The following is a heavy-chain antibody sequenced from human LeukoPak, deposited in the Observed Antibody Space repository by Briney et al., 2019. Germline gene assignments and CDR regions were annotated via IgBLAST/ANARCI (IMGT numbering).Heavy chain of an antibody. CDR2: ITPGGGT. CDR1: EFTFSSYV. D-gene: IGHD2-15*01. V-gene: IGHV3-NL1*01. Sequence: QPGGSLRLSCAASEFTFSSYVMAWVRQAPGKGLEWVSTITPGGGTYYADSVKGRFTISRDNSKNTLYLQMNSLRAEDTAVYYCAKDLCSGGSCYSPPLDYWGQGTLVTVSS. J-gene: IGHJ4*02. CDR3: AKDLCSGGSCYSPPLDY.